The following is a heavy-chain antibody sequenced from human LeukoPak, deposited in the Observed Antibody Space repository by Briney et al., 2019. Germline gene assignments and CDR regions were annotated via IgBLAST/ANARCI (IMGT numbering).Heavy chain of an antibody. CDR2: IYYSGST. J-gene: IGHJ5*02. V-gene: IGHV4-59*01. Sequence: SETLSLTCTVSGGSISSYYWSWIRQPPGKGLEWIGYIYYSGSTNYNPSLKSRVTISVDTSKNQFSLKLSSVTAADTAVYYCARDGGGSYGWFDPWGQGTLVTVSS. D-gene: IGHD1-26*01. CDR1: GGSISSYY. CDR3: ARDGGGSYGWFDP.